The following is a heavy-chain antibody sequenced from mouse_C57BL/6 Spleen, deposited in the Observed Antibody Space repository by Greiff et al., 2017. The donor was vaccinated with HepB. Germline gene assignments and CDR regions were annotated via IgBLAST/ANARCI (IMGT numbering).Heavy chain of an antibody. J-gene: IGHJ4*01. CDR1: GFSLTSYG. Sequence: VMLVESGPGLVAPSQRLSITCTVSGFSLTSYGVHWVRQPPGKGLEWLVVIWSDGSTTYNSALKSRLSISKDNSKSQVFLKMNSLQTDDTAMYYCARHEDDYDGAMDYWGQGTSVTVSS. CDR2: IWSDGST. V-gene: IGHV2-6-1*01. D-gene: IGHD2-4*01. CDR3: ARHEDDYDGAMDY.